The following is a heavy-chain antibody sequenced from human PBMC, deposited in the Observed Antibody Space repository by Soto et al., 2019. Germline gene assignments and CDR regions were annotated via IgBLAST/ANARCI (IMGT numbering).Heavy chain of an antibody. CDR1: GFTFSSYW. V-gene: IGHV3-7*01. Sequence: EVQLVESGGGLVQPGGSLRLSCAASGFTFSSYWMSWVRQAPGKGLEWVANIKQDGSEKYYVDSVKGRFTISRDNAKNSLYLQMNSLRAEDTAVYYCARILGGSGSFDYDAFDIWGQGTMVTVSS. CDR2: IKQDGSEK. J-gene: IGHJ3*02. CDR3: ARILGGSGSFDYDAFDI. D-gene: IGHD3-10*01.